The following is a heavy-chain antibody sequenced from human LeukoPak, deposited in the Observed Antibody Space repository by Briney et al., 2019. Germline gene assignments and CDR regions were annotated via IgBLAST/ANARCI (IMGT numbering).Heavy chain of an antibody. Sequence: GGSLRLSCAASGFTFSSYSMNWVRQAPGKGLEWVSSISSSSSYIYYADSVKGRFTISRDNAKNSLYLQMNSLRAEDTAVYYCERERSTMIVVVINSYSDYWGQGTLVTVSS. CDR3: ERERSTMIVVVINSYSDY. CDR2: ISSSSSYI. J-gene: IGHJ4*02. V-gene: IGHV3-21*01. D-gene: IGHD3-22*01. CDR1: GFTFSSYS.